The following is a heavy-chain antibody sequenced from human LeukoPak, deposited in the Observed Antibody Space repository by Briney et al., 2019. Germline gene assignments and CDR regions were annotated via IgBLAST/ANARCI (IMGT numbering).Heavy chain of an antibody. CDR1: GFTFTNYV. CDR3: AKCGNSGCHLIDY. Sequence: PGGSLRLSCAASGFTFTNYVVSWVRQAPGKGLEWVSSISGGGGTTYYADSVKGRFAISRDNSKSTLYLQMDSLRAEDTAVYYCAKCGNSGCHLIDYWGQGTLVTVSS. V-gene: IGHV3-23*01. D-gene: IGHD5-12*01. J-gene: IGHJ4*02. CDR2: ISGGGGTT.